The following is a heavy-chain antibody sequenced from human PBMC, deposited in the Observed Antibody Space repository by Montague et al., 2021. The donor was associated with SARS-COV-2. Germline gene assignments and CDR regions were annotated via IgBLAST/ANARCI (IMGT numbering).Heavy chain of an antibody. Sequence: PALVKPTQTLTLTCTFSGFSLSTTGVGVGWIRQPPGKALEWLALIYWDDDKRYSPSLKTRLAISKDTSKNQVVLTMTSMDPVDTGTYYCAHRRAIYDFWSGYYTCQKYDAFNWFDPWGQGTLVTVSS. CDR3: AHRRAIYDFWSGYYTCQKYDAFNWFDP. V-gene: IGHV2-5*02. CDR2: IYWDDDK. CDR1: GFSLSTTGVG. D-gene: IGHD3-3*01. J-gene: IGHJ5*02.